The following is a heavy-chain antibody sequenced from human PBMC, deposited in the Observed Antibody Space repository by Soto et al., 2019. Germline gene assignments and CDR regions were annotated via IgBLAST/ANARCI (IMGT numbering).Heavy chain of an antibody. V-gene: IGHV4-39*01. D-gene: IGHD6-13*01. CDR1: GGSIRSSSYY. Sequence: SATLSLTCTVSGGSIRSSSYYWGWILQPPGKGLEWIGSIYYSGSTYYNPSLKSLVTISVDTSKKQFSLKLSSVTAADTAVYYCARQTQLVTYNCVDTWGQLNLVTVSS. CDR3: ARQTQLVTYNCVDT. CDR2: IYYSGST. J-gene: IGHJ5*02.